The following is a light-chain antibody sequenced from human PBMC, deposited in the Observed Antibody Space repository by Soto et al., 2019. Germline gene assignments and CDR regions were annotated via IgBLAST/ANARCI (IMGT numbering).Light chain of an antibody. CDR2: GAS. CDR3: QLYNSYSPGT. CDR1: QSVSSN. V-gene: IGKV3-15*01. J-gene: IGKJ1*01. Sequence: EIVMTQSPATLSVSPGERATLSCRASQSVSSNLAWYQQKPGQGPRLLIYGASSRATGIPARFSGSGSGTEFTLTISSLQPDDFATYYCQLYNSYSPGTFGQGTKVDIK.